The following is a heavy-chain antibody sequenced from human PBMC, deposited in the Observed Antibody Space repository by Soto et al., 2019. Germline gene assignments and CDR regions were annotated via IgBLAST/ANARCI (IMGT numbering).Heavy chain of an antibody. D-gene: IGHD3-9*01. Sequence: EVQLLESGGGMVQPGGSLRPSCAASGSTFSNNARSWFRQPPGKGLEWVPAISGRGRSTYYDNSVKGRFTISRDNSKNTLSLQMNSLSAEDTAVYYCAKHVSAHLDDFDYWGQGNLVTVSS. V-gene: IGHV3-23*01. CDR2: ISGRGRST. J-gene: IGHJ4*02. CDR1: GSTFSNNA. CDR3: AKHVSAHLDDFDY.